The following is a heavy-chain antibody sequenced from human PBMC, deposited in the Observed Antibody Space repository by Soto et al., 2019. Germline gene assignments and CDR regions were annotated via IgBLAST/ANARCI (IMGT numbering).Heavy chain of an antibody. CDR1: GFTFDDYA. V-gene: IGHV3-9*03. D-gene: IGHD4-4*01. CDR3: AKDLYSNYGDAFDI. Sequence: PGGSLRLSCAASGFTFDDYAMHWVRQAPGKGLEWVSGISWNSDNIVYADSVKGRFTISRDNAKNSLYLQMNSLRAEDMALYYCAKDLYSNYGDAFDIWGQGTMVTVSS. J-gene: IGHJ3*02. CDR2: ISWNSDNI.